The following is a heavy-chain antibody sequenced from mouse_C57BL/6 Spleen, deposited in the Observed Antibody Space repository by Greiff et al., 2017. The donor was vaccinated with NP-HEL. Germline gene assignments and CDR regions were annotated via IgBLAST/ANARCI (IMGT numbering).Heavy chain of an antibody. CDR1: GYTFTSYW. CDR2: IDPSDSYT. V-gene: IGHV1-69*01. D-gene: IGHD1-1*01. J-gene: IGHJ1*03. CDR3: ARGSYYYGSSYGYFDV. Sequence: QVQLQQPGAELVMPGASVKLSCKASGYTFTSYWMHWVKQRPGQGLEWIGEIDPSDSYTNYNQKFKGKSTLTVDKSSSTAYMQLSSLTSEDSAVYYGARGSYYYGSSYGYFDVWGTGTTVTVSS.